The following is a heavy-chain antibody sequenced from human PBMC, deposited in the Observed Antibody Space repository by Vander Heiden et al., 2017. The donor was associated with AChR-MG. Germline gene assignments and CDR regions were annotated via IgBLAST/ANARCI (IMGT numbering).Heavy chain of an antibody. J-gene: IGHJ4*02. V-gene: IGHV4-31*03. CDR1: GGPISSGGEY. Sequence: QVQLQQSGPGLVKPSQTLSRTCTASGGPISSGGEYWSWIRAHPGKGLEWIGYIYYSGSTYYNPSLKSRVTISVDTSKNQVSLKLSSVTAADTAVYYCAREGMDSVVFDYWGQGTLVTVSS. D-gene: IGHD2-15*01. CDR2: IYYSGST. CDR3: AREGMDSVVFDY.